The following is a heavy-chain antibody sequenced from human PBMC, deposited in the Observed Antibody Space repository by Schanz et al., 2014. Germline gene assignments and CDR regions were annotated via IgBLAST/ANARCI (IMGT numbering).Heavy chain of an antibody. J-gene: IGHJ4*02. CDR2: ITSNGGGT. CDR1: GVSFSFYY. CDR3: VKLPGATGTTSHFDY. Sequence: VHLQQWGAGLLQPSETLSLTCGVGGVSFSFYYWSWVRQAPGKGLEWVSTITSNGGGTYYADSVKGRFTISRDNAKYTLYLQMNSLRAEDTAVYYCVKLPGATGTTSHFDYWGQGTLVTVSS. V-gene: IGHV3-23*01. D-gene: IGHD1-1*01.